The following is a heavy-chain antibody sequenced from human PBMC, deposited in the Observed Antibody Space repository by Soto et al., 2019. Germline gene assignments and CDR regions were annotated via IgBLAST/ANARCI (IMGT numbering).Heavy chain of an antibody. D-gene: IGHD3-22*01. CDR2: IYYSGST. Sequence: SETLSLTCTVSGGSISSYYWSWIRQPPGKGLEWIGYIYYSGSTNYNPSLKSRVTISVDTSKNQFSLKLSSVTAADTAVYYFARDLGNYYDSSGYYNSRWFDPWGQGTLVTVSS. CDR3: ARDLGNYYDSSGYYNSRWFDP. CDR1: GGSISSYY. J-gene: IGHJ5*02. V-gene: IGHV4-59*01.